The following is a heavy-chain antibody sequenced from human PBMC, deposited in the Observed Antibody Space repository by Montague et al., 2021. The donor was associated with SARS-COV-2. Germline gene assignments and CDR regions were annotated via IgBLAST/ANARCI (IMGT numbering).Heavy chain of an antibody. Sequence: TLSLTCAVSGASISTGPFYWSWIRQYPGKGLEWIGYIYYSGSTYYNPSLKSRITMSVAPSKNQFSLTLSSVTAADTAIYYCVTRPPDVTGPLDFWGQGTLVTVSS. CDR1: GASISTGPFY. V-gene: IGHV4-31*11. CDR3: VTRPPDVTGPLDF. D-gene: IGHD2-21*02. CDR2: IYYSGST. J-gene: IGHJ4*02.